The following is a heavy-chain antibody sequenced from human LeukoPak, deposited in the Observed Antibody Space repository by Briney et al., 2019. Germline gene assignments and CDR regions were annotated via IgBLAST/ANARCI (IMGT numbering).Heavy chain of an antibody. V-gene: IGHV3-23*01. Sequence: TGXXLRLSCAASGFTFSNHAMTWVRQAPGKGLEWVSEITGSGSSTYYADSVKGRFTISRDNSKNTMFLQMNSVRAEDTATYYCAREWFDFDYWGQGILVTVSS. CDR1: GFTFSNHA. J-gene: IGHJ4*02. CDR3: AREWFDFDY. CDR2: ITGSGSST. D-gene: IGHD3-22*01.